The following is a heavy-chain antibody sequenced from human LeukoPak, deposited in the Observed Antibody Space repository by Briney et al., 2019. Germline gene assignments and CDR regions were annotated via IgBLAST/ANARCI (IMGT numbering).Heavy chain of an antibody. J-gene: IGHJ4*02. D-gene: IGHD2-2*01. CDR3: AATIVVVPAAMVGVVTSPYYFDY. CDR1: GGSISSYY. CDR2: IYTSVST. V-gene: IGHV4-4*07. Sequence: SETLSLTCTVSGGSISSYYWSWIRQPAGKGLEWIGRIYTSVSTNYNPSLKSRVTMSVDTSKNQFSLKLSSVTAADTAVYYCAATIVVVPAAMVGVVTSPYYFDYWGQGTLVTVSS.